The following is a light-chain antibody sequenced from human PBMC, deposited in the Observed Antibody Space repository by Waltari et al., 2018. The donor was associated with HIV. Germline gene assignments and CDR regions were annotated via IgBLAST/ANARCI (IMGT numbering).Light chain of an antibody. Sequence: QPPSASGSPGQSVTISCTGPSSDVGRYDYVSWSQQHPGNAPTLLRYELNKRPPGVPDRFSGSKSGNTASLTVSGLQAEDEAEYSCTSYAGINPVAFGGGTKLTVL. CDR2: ELN. CDR3: TSYAGINPVA. J-gene: IGLJ2*01. V-gene: IGLV2-8*01. CDR1: SSDVGRYDY.